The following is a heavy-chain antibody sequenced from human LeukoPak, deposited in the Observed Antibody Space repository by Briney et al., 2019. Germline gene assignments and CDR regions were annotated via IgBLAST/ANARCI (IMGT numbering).Heavy chain of an antibody. Sequence: ASVKVSCKASGYTFTSYGISWVRQAPGQGLEWMGWISAYNGNTNYAQKLQGRVTMTTDTSTSTAYMELRSLRSDDTAVYYCARGTHYDILTGYPTWFAPWGQGTLVTVSS. CDR3: ARGTHYDILTGYPTWFAP. CDR2: ISAYNGNT. CDR1: GYTFTSYG. V-gene: IGHV1-18*01. J-gene: IGHJ5*02. D-gene: IGHD3-9*01.